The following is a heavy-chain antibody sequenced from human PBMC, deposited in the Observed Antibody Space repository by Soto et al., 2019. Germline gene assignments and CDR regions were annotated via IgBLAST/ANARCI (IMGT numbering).Heavy chain of an antibody. D-gene: IGHD3-9*01. CDR3: ARGGYFDWLYYYFDY. Sequence: ASVKVSCKASGYTFTGYYMHWVRQAPGQGLEWMGWINPNRGGTNYAQKFQGWVTMTRDTSISTAYMELSRLRSDDTAVYYCARGGYFDWLYYYFDYWGQGTLVTVSS. J-gene: IGHJ4*02. CDR1: GYTFTGYY. CDR2: INPNRGGT. V-gene: IGHV1-2*04.